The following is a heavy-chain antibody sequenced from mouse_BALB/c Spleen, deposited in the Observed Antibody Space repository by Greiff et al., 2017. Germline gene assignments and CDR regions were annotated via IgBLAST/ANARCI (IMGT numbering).Heavy chain of an antibody. D-gene: IGHD2-10*02. V-gene: IGHV14-4*02. CDR2: IDPENGDT. CDR1: GFNIKDYY. Sequence: VQLKHSGAELVRSGASVKLSCTASGFNIKDYYMHWVKQRPEQGLEWIGWIDPENGDTEYAPKFQGKATMTADTSSNTAYLQLSSLTSEDTAVYYCNAGYGNLAWFAYWGQGTLVTVSA. CDR3: NAGYGNLAWFAY. J-gene: IGHJ3*01.